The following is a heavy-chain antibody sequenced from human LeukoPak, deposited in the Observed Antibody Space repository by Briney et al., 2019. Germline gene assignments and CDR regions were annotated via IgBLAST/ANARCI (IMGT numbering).Heavy chain of an antibody. V-gene: IGHV3-7*01. J-gene: IGHJ4*02. CDR2: IKTDGSET. CDR3: VSAIRGSPIDY. Sequence: GGSLRLSCAASGFSFSNYWMGWVRQAPGKGLACVANIKTDGSETYYVDSVKGRFTISRDNARNSLFLQMNSLRAEDTAIYYCVSAIRGSPIDYWGQGTLVSVPS. D-gene: IGHD3-10*01. CDR1: GFSFSNYW.